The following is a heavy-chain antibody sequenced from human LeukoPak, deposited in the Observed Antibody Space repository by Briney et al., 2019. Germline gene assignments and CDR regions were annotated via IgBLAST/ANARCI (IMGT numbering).Heavy chain of an antibody. Sequence: ASVKVSCKASGYTFTGYYIHWVRQAPGQGLEWMGFIKPNTGGTSYAQKFQARVTMTRDTSISTAYMELSGLRSDDTAVYYCARRYDFWSGYPTAFDYWGQGTLVTVSS. J-gene: IGHJ4*02. CDR1: GYTFTGYY. CDR3: ARRYDFWSGYPTAFDY. CDR2: IKPNTGGT. D-gene: IGHD3-3*01. V-gene: IGHV1-2*02.